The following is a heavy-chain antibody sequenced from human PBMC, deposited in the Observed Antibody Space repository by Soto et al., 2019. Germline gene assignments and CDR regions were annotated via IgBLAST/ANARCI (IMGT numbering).Heavy chain of an antibody. V-gene: IGHV4-59*01. J-gene: IGHJ3*02. CDR1: GGSISSYY. CDR3: ARTTVECSSTSCYADAFDI. CDR2: IYYSGST. D-gene: IGHD2-2*01. Sequence: QVQLQESGPGLVKPSETLSLTCTVSGGSISSYYWSWIRQPPGKGLEWIGYIYYSGSTNYNPSLKSRVTISEYTYKHQSPLKLSSVTAADRAVYYCARTTVECSSTSCYADAFDIWGQGTMVTVSS.